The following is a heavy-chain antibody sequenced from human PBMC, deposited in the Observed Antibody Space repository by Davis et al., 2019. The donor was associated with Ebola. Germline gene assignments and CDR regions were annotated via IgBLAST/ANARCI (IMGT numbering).Heavy chain of an antibody. V-gene: IGHV3-11*04. CDR2: ITTSGSLV. Sequence: PGGSLRLSCEASGFIFSDYYMSWIRQAPGKGLEWVSYITTSGSLVNYADSVRGRFTTSRDNAKNSLDLQMHSPRADDTAIYYCARHQTRTRQANFDIWGRGTLVTVSS. CDR1: GFIFSDYY. CDR3: ARHQTRTRQANFDI. J-gene: IGHJ2*01. D-gene: IGHD2-2*01.